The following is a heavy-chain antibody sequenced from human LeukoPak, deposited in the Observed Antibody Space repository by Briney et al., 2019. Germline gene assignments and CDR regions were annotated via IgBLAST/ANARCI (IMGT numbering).Heavy chain of an antibody. Sequence: GRSLRLSCAASGFTFSSYAMSWVRQAPGKGLEWVSTISISVGNTYYADSVKGRFTISRDNSKNTLYLQINSLRAEDTAAYFCAKASGYTYEYPFDFWGQGTLVTVSS. CDR1: GFTFSSYA. J-gene: IGHJ4*02. CDR3: AKASGYTYEYPFDF. V-gene: IGHV3-23*01. D-gene: IGHD5-18*01. CDR2: ISISVGNT.